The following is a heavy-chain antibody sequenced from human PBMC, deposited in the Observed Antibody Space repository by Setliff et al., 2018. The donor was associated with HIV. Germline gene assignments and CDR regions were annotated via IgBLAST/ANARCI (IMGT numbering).Heavy chain of an antibody. CDR2: ISGSGGST. CDR1: GFTFSSYA. D-gene: IGHD5-18*01. V-gene: IGHV3-23*01. J-gene: IGHJ3*02. CDR3: ATGLQLWGVTFLDAFDI. Sequence: GGSLRLSCAASGFTFSSYAMSWVCKAPGKGREWVSAISGSGGSTYYADSVKGRFIISRDNSKNTLFLQMNSLRSEDTAVYYCATGLQLWGVTFLDAFDIWGQGTMVTVSS.